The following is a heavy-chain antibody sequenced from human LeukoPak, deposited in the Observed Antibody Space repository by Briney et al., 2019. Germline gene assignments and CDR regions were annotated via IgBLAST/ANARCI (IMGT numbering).Heavy chain of an antibody. V-gene: IGHV4-4*07. D-gene: IGHD2-21*02. J-gene: IGHJ4*02. Sequence: SETLSLTCTVWVRPNRGYFWRGIRQPAGRGLEWIGRIYSRESTDYHPSLKGRVTVSMDTSRNQFSLKLSPVTAADTAVYYCARDQALSYCGGDCLPEYWGQGILVTVSS. CDR2: IYSREST. CDR3: ARDQALSYCGGDCLPEY. CDR1: VRPNRGYF.